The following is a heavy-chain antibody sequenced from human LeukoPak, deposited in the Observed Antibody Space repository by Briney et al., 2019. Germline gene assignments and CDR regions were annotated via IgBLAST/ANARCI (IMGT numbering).Heavy chain of an antibody. CDR1: EFTVSSNY. D-gene: IGHD1-26*01. V-gene: IGHV3-66*01. CDR2: IYSGGST. CDR3: ASTRSWSFVH. J-gene: IGHJ5*02. Sequence: GVSLRLSCAVSEFTVSSNYMSWVPQAPGKGLEWVSVIYSGGSTYNADSVKGRFIISRDNSKNTLYLQMNSLRAEDTAVYYCASTRSWSFVHWGQGTLVTVCS.